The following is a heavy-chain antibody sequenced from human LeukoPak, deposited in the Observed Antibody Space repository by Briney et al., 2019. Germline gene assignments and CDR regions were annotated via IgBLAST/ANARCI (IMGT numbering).Heavy chain of an antibody. V-gene: IGHV4-59*01. CDR2: IYYSGST. CDR1: GGSISSYY. CDR3: ARERGYSGYAPLDC. J-gene: IGHJ4*02. Sequence: PSETLSLTCTVSGGSISSYYWSWIRQPPGKGLEWIGYIYYSGSTNYNPSLKSRVTISVDTSKNQFSLKLSSVTAADTAVYYCARERGYSGYAPLDCWGQGTLVTVSS. D-gene: IGHD5-12*01.